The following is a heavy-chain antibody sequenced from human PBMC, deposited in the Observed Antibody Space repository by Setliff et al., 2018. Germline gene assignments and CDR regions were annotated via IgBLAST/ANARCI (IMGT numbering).Heavy chain of an antibody. CDR1: GYTFTSYG. CDR2: ISAYNGYT. D-gene: IGHD3-16*01. J-gene: IGHJ3*02. V-gene: IGHV1-18*01. Sequence: ASVKVSCKASGYTFTSYGISWVRQAPGQGLEWMGWISAYNGYTNYAQKLQGRVTMTSDTSISTAYMELGRLRSDDTAVYFCARDGGGDSDAFDIWGQGTMVTVSS. CDR3: ARDGGGDSDAFDI.